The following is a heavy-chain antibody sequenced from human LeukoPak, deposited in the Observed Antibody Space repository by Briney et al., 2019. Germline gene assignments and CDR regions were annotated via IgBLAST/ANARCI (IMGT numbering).Heavy chain of an antibody. V-gene: IGHV1-46*01. CDR3: ARDVGITVVRGTFDY. CDR2: INPSGGRT. D-gene: IGHD3-10*01. Sequence: ASVKVSCKASGFTFTSYYMHWVRQAPGQGLEWIGIINPSGGRTRYAQRLQGRVTMTRDTSTSKVYMELSSLRSEDTAVYYCARDVGITVVRGTFDYWGQGTLVTVSS. CDR1: GFTFTSYY. J-gene: IGHJ4*01.